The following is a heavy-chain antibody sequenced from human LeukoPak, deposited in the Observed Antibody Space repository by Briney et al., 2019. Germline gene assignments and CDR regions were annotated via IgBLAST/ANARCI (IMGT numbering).Heavy chain of an antibody. Sequence: GGSLRLSCAASGFTFSIYSMNWVRQAPGKGLEWVSVIYSGGSTYYADSVKGRFTISRDNSKNTLYLQMNSLRAEDTAVYYCARGDPGIVVVPAAIDYWGQGTLVTVSS. J-gene: IGHJ4*02. CDR2: IYSGGST. CDR1: GFTFSIYS. D-gene: IGHD2-2*01. V-gene: IGHV3-53*01. CDR3: ARGDPGIVVVPAAIDY.